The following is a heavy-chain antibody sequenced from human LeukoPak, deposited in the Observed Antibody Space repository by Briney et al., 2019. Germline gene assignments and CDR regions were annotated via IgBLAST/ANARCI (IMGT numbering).Heavy chain of an antibody. Sequence: SVKVSCKASGGTFSSYAISWVRQAPGQGLEWMGGIIPIFGTANYAQKFQGRATITADESTSTAYMELSSLRSEDTAVYYCARDRYGDGSGHGSDYWGQGTLVTVSS. CDR3: ARDRYGDGSGHGSDY. J-gene: IGHJ4*02. CDR1: GGTFSSYA. D-gene: IGHD2-15*01. V-gene: IGHV1-69*01. CDR2: IIPIFGTA.